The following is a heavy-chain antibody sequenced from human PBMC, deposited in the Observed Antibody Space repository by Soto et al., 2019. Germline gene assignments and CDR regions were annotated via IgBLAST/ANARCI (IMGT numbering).Heavy chain of an antibody. Sequence: QVQLQESGPGLVKPAETLSLTCTVSGGSISNYYWSWIRQAPGKGLEWIGYIYYTTNYNPSLKSRVTISADTSKNQISLKLTSMTAADTAVYYCARTSPVAGGIDYWGQGTLVTVSS. D-gene: IGHD6-19*01. CDR3: ARTSPVAGGIDY. V-gene: IGHV4-59*01. CDR1: GGSISNYY. J-gene: IGHJ4*02. CDR2: IYYTT.